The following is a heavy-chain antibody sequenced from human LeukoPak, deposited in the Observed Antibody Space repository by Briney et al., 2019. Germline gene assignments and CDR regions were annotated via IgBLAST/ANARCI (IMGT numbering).Heavy chain of an antibody. CDR1: GGSISSGSYY. CDR2: IYTSGST. V-gene: IGHV4-61*02. CDR3: ARDRNIAASYYYYYYMGV. Sequence: SETLSLTCTVSGGSISSGSYYWSWLRQPAGTGLEWIGRIYTSGSTNYNPSLKSRVTISVDTSKNQFSLKLSSVTAADTAVYYCARDRNIAASYYYYYYMGVWGKGTTVTVSS. J-gene: IGHJ6*03. D-gene: IGHD6-6*01.